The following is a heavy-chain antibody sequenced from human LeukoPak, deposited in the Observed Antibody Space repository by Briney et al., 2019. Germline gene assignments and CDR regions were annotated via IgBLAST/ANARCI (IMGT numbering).Heavy chain of an antibody. CDR2: INPSGGST. CDR3: AREQTLALGGSGWYGY. J-gene: IGHJ4*02. Sequence: ASVKVSCKVSGYTLTELSMHWVRQAPGQGLEWMGIINPSGGSTSYAQKFQGRVTMTRDTSTSTVYMELSSLRSEDTAVYYCAREQTLALGGSGWYGYWGQGTLVTVSS. CDR1: GYTLTELS. V-gene: IGHV1-46*01. D-gene: IGHD6-19*01.